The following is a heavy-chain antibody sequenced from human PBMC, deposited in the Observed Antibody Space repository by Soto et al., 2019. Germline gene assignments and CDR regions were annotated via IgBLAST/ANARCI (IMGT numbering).Heavy chain of an antibody. Sequence: EVQLVESGGGVVQPGESLRLSCAASGLTFRSYWMHWVRQAPGKGLVWVSRINTDGSVAMYVDSVKGRFTISRDNAKNTLDLHMNVLRAEATAGYYCVRDMPLWRLASWGQGTLVTVSS. CDR1: GLTFRSYW. V-gene: IGHV3-74*03. CDR3: VRDMPLWRLAS. D-gene: IGHD2-2*01. J-gene: IGHJ4*02. CDR2: INTDGSVA.